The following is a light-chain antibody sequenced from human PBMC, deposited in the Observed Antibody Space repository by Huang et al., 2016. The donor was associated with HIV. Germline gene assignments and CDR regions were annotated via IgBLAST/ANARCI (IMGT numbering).Light chain of an antibody. Sequence: DIQMTQSSSTLSASVGDRVTITCRASQSISTWLAWYPQKPGRAPNLFIYEASTLESGVPSRFSGGGSGTDFTFTISSLQPDDFATYYCQQYRSFPWTFGQGTKVEV. CDR2: EAS. V-gene: IGKV1-5*03. J-gene: IGKJ1*01. CDR1: QSISTW. CDR3: QQYRSFPWT.